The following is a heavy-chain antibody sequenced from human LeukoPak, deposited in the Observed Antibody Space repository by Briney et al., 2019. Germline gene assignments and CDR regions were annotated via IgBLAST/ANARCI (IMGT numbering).Heavy chain of an antibody. Sequence: SETLSLTCTVSGGSISSSSYYWGWIRQPPGKGLEWIGSIYYSGSTYYNPSLKSRVTISVDTSKNQFSLKLSSVTAADTAVYYCARGYGAPPPDYWGQGTLVTVSS. J-gene: IGHJ4*02. CDR3: ARGYGAPPPDY. D-gene: IGHD5-12*01. CDR2: IYYSGST. V-gene: IGHV4-39*01. CDR1: GGSISSSSYY.